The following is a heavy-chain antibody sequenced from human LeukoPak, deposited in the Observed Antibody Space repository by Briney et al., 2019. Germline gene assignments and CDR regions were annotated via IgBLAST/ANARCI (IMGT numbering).Heavy chain of an antibody. CDR2: IKQDGSEK. D-gene: IGHD2-8*02. CDR3: ATGGSTGGRLVY. CDR1: GFTFSSYW. V-gene: IGHV3-7*01. J-gene: IGHJ4*02. Sequence: GGSLRLSCAASGFTFSSYWMSWVRQAPGKGLEWVANIKQDGSEKYYVDSVKGRFTISRDNAENSLYLQMNSLRAEDTAVYFCATGGSTGGRLVYWGQGTLVTVSS.